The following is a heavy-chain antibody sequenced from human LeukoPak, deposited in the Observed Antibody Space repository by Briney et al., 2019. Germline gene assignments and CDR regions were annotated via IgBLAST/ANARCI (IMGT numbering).Heavy chain of an antibody. CDR2: VYSSGST. Sequence: SETLSLTCAVYGGSFSGYFWAWFRQPPGKGLEWIGSVYSSGSTYYNPSLRSQITISVDTSKNQFSLKLTSVAAADTAMYYCTRDMEYPGAGFDYWGQGIPVTVSS. CDR1: GGSFSGYF. J-gene: IGHJ4*02. D-gene: IGHD3-3*01. V-gene: IGHV4-34*01. CDR3: TRDMEYPGAGFDY.